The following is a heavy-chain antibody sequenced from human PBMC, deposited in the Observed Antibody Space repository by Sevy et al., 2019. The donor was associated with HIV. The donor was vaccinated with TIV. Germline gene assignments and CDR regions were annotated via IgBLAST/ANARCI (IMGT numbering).Heavy chain of an antibody. CDR3: AKEGTTMVRGVIIKPDNWFDP. CDR1: GFTFSSYA. CDR2: ISGSGGST. V-gene: IGHV3-23*01. J-gene: IGHJ5*02. D-gene: IGHD3-10*01. Sequence: GGSLRLSCAASGFTFSSYAMSWVRQAPGKGLEWVSAISGSGGSTYYADSVKCRFTISRDNSKNTLYLQMNSLRAEDTVIYYCAKEGTTMVRGVIIKPDNWFDPWGQGTLVTVSS.